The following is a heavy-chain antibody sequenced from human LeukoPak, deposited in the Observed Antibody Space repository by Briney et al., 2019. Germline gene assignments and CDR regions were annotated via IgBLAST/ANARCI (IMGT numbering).Heavy chain of an antibody. CDR3: ARNNHYYDRSGRRVFDH. V-gene: IGHV3-48*03. D-gene: IGHD3-22*01. CDR2: ISSSGSTI. J-gene: IGHJ4*02. CDR1: GFTFSSYE. Sequence: PGGSLRLSCAASGFTFSSYEMNWVRQAPGKGLEWVSYISSSGSTIYYADSVKGRFTISRDNAKNSLYLQMNSLRAEDTAVYYCARNNHYYDRSGRRVFDHWGQGTLVSVSS.